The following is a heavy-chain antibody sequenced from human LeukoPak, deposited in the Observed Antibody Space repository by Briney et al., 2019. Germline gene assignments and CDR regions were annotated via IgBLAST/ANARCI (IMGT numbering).Heavy chain of an antibody. CDR2: FDPEDGER. CDR1: GYTFTELA. D-gene: IGHD5-24*01. Sequence: ASVNVSCKVSGYTFTELAMHWVRQAPGKGLEWMGSFDPEDGERIYAQKLQGRLIMTEDTSTDTAYLDLSSLRSDDTAVYYCAPRNVYKGYFDNWGQGTLVTVSS. CDR3: APRNVYKGYFDN. V-gene: IGHV1-24*01. J-gene: IGHJ4*02.